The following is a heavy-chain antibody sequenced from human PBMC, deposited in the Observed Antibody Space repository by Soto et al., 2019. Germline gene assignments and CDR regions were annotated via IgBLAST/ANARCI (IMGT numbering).Heavy chain of an antibody. CDR3: ARDIGEMSAV. CDR2: ISSSSSYI. J-gene: IGHJ4*02. Sequence: PGGSLRLSCTGSGFTFSSSTMTSVRQGPGKGLEWVSSISSSSSYIYFADSLKGRFTISRDNAKNSLYLQMNSLRAEDTAVYYCARDIGEMSAVWGQGTQVTVSS. V-gene: IGHV3-21*06. CDR1: GFTFSSST. D-gene: IGHD3-10*01.